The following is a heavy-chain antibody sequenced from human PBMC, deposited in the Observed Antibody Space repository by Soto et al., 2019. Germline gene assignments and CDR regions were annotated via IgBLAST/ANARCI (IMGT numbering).Heavy chain of an antibody. CDR3: AKDISIPGYSSSSTSYYGMDV. J-gene: IGHJ6*02. D-gene: IGHD6-13*01. Sequence: GGSLRLSCAASGFTFDDYAMHWVRQAPGKGLEWVSLISWDGGSTYYADSVKGRFTISRDNSKNSLYLQMNSLRAEDTAVYYCAKDISIPGYSSSSTSYYGMDVWGQETTAPVS. CDR2: ISWDGGST. CDR1: GFTFDDYA. V-gene: IGHV3-43D*03.